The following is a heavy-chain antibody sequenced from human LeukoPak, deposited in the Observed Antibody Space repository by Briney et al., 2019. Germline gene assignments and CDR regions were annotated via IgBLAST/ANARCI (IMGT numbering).Heavy chain of an antibody. Sequence: GGSLRLSCAASGFTFSSYWMSWVRQAPGKGLEWVANIKQDGSEKYYVDSVKGRFTISRDNAKNSLYLQMNSLRAEDTAVYYCARDFPSFCGGDCYSGAFDIWGQGTMVTVSS. J-gene: IGHJ3*02. D-gene: IGHD2-21*02. CDR2: IKQDGSEK. CDR1: GFTFSSYW. CDR3: ARDFPSFCGGDCYSGAFDI. V-gene: IGHV3-7*01.